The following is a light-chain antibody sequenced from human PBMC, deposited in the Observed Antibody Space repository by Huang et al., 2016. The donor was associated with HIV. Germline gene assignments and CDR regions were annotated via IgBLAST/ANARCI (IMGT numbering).Light chain of an antibody. J-gene: IGKJ4*01. V-gene: IGKV3-15*01. Sequence: EIVMTQSPVTLSVSPGERVTLSCRARQSVGRILAWYQQKPGQPPRLLIYGASTRATGIPARFSGSGSGTEFALIISSLQSEDSAVYYCQQYNNRPPLTFGGGTKVEIK. CDR2: GAS. CDR3: QQYNNRPPLT. CDR1: QSVGRI.